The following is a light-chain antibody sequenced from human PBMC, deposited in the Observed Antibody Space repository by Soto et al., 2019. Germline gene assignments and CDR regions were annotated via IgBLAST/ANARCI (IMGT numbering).Light chain of an antibody. J-gene: IGKJ1*01. V-gene: IGKV1-5*03. CDR1: QSISSW. CDR2: KAS. Sequence: DIQMTQSPSTLSGSVGDRVTITCRASQSISSWLAWYQQKPGKATKVLIYKASSLESGVPSRFSGSGSGTEFTLTISSLQPDDFATYYCQQYNNYSPTFGQGTKVDNK. CDR3: QQYNNYSPT.